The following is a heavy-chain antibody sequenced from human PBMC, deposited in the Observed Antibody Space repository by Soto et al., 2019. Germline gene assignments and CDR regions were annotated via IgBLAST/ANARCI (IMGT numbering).Heavy chain of an antibody. Sequence: QVQLVQSGAEVKKPGASVKVSGQASGYTFTSYDINWVRQATGQGLEWMGWMNPNSGNTGYAQKFQGRVTMARNTSIRTAYMELSSLRSEDTAVYYCARSTNDYGDRHWGQGTLVTVSS. D-gene: IGHD4-17*01. J-gene: IGHJ4*02. CDR3: ARSTNDYGDRH. CDR2: MNPNSGNT. CDR1: GYTFTSYD. V-gene: IGHV1-8*01.